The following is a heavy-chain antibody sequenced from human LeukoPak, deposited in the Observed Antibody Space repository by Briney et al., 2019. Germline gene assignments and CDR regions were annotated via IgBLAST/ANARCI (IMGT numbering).Heavy chain of an antibody. D-gene: IGHD5-18*01. CDR1: GGSISSGGYY. CDR3: AGAVDTAMVTQIYYYYYYMDV. V-gene: IGHV4-61*08. J-gene: IGHJ6*03. CDR2: IYYSGST. Sequence: PSETLSLTCTVSGGSISSGGYYWSWIRQPPGKGLEWIGYIYYSGSTNYNPSLKSRVTISVDTSKNQFSLKLSSVTAADTAVYYCAGAVDTAMVTQIYYYYYYMDVWGKGTTVTVSS.